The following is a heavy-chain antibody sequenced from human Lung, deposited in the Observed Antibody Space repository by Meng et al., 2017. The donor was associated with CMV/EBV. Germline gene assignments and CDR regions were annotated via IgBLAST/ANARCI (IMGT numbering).Heavy chain of an antibody. CDR3: SRGEGAIAVVPAANYYGMDV. J-gene: IGHJ6*02. D-gene: IGHD2-2*01. V-gene: IGHV4-34*01. CDR2: INQSGSP. CDR1: SGSFSGYY. Sequence: LXXAINSGSFSGYYWSWIHQPPGGAMEWIGEINQSGSPNYNPSLKSRVTMSIDTSEDQFSLKLSSVTAADTAVYYCSRGEGAIAVVPAANYYGMDVWXQGTXVTVAS.